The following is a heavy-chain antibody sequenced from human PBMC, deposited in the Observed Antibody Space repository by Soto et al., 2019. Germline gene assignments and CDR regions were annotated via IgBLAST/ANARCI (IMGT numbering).Heavy chain of an antibody. D-gene: IGHD3-10*01. CDR2: INAGNGNT. Sequence: QVQLVQSGAEVKKPGASMKVSCKASGYTFTSYTMHWVRQAPGQRLEWMGWINAGNGNTKYSQKFQGRVTITRDTSASTAYMELSSLRSEDTAVYYCARGLTMVRGVILDAFDIWGQGTMVTVSS. V-gene: IGHV1-3*01. CDR3: ARGLTMVRGVILDAFDI. J-gene: IGHJ3*02. CDR1: GYTFTSYT.